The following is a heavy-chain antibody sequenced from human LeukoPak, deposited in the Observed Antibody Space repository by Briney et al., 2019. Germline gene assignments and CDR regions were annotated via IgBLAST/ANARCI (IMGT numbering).Heavy chain of an antibody. Sequence: SETLSLTCTVSGGSISSSSYYWGWIRQPPGKGLEWIGSIYYSGSTFYNPSLKSRVTISVDTSKNQFSLKLSSVTAADTAVYYCAREVRIVAAENDYWGQGTLVTVSS. J-gene: IGHJ4*02. CDR2: IYYSGST. CDR1: GGSISSSSYY. D-gene: IGHD6-13*01. CDR3: AREVRIVAAENDY. V-gene: IGHV4-39*07.